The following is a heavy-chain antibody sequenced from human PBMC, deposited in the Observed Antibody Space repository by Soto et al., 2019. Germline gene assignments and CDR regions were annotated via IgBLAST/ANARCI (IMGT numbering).Heavy chain of an antibody. Sequence: SVKVSCKASGGTFSSYAISWVRQAPGQGLEWMGGIIPIFGTANYAQKFQGRVTITADESTSTAYMELSSLRSEDTAVYYCASDDCSGGSCGNYYYYGMDAWGQGTTVTVSS. CDR1: GGTFSSYA. V-gene: IGHV1-69*13. CDR2: IIPIFGTA. D-gene: IGHD2-15*01. CDR3: ASDDCSGGSCGNYYYYGMDA. J-gene: IGHJ6*02.